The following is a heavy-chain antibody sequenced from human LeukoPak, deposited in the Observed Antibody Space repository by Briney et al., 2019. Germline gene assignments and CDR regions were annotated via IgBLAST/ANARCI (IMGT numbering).Heavy chain of an antibody. D-gene: IGHD2-2*01. CDR1: GYTFTGYY. Sequence: ASVKVSCKSSGYTFTGYYMHWVRQAPGQGLEWMGWINPNSGGTNYAQKFQGRVTMTRDTSISTAYMELSRLRSDDTAVYYCARVGYCSNTSCSYFDYWGQGTLVTVSS. J-gene: IGHJ4*02. CDR2: INPNSGGT. V-gene: IGHV1-2*02. CDR3: ARVGYCSNTSCSYFDY.